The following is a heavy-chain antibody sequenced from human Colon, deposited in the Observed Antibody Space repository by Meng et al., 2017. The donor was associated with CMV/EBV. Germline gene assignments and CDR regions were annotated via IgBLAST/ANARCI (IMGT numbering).Heavy chain of an antibody. CDR2: IIPIFGTP. V-gene: IGHV1-69*13. CDR1: GGLFKSNA. CDR3: ARSPLPAALNWFDP. Sequence: SVKVSCKTSGGLFKSNAISWVRQAPGQGLEWMGGIIPIFGTPKYALKFQGRVTITADESTSTTYMELSSLTSDDTAVYYCARSPLPAALNWFDPWGQGTLVTVSS. D-gene: IGHD2-2*01. J-gene: IGHJ5*02.